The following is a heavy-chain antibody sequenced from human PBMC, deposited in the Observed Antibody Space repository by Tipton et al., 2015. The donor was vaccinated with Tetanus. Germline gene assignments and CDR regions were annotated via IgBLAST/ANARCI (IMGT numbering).Heavy chain of an antibody. D-gene: IGHD6-19*01. V-gene: IGHV4-59*01. CDR1: GGFISSFY. J-gene: IGHJ3*02. CDR2: VHYSGST. CDR3: ARIGWLQQNKPAFDI. Sequence: GLVKPSETLSLSCTVSGGFISSFYWSWIRQSPGRGLEWIGYVHYSGSTNYSPSLRSRVTLSVDTSKNQFSLKLSSVTAADTAVYYCARIGWLQQNKPAFDIWGQGTVVTVSS.